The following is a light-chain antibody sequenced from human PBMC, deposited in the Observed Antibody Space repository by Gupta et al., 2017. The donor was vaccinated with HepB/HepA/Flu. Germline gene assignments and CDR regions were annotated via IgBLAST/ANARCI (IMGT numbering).Light chain of an antibody. CDR2: EAS. CDR3: QQYHILYT. Sequence: DIQMTQSPSSLSASVGDRVTITCQASEDIKKYLNWYQQTPGKAPKLLIYEASDLQTGVPSRFTGSGSGTVFSFTISSLQPEDVGTYYCQQYHILYTFGQGTKVEI. V-gene: IGKV1-33*01. CDR1: EDIKKY. J-gene: IGKJ2*01.